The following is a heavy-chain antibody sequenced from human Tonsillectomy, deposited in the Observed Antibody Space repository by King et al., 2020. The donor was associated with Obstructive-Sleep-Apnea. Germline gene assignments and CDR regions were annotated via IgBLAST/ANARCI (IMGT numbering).Heavy chain of an antibody. J-gene: IGHJ4*02. V-gene: IGHV3-43*01. D-gene: IGHD5-24*01. CDR3: AKSRRTRDGYNWWYFDY. CDR2: ISWDGDSA. Sequence: VQLVESGGVVVQPGGSLRLSCAASGFTFSDYTMHWVRQAPGKGLEWVSYISWDGDSAHYADSVKGRFTISRDNSKDSLYLQMNRLRAEDTALYYCAKSRRTRDGYNWWYFDYWGQGTLVTVSS. CDR1: GFTFSDYT.